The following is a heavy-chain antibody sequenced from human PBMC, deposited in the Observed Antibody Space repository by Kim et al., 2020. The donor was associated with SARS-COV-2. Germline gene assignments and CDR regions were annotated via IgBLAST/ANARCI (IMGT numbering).Heavy chain of an antibody. CDR1: GFTLITDH. V-gene: IGHV3-53*01. J-gene: IGHJ4*02. D-gene: IGHD1-26*01. CDR3: ARVWELAFDH. CDR2: IYNSGRT. Sequence: GGSLRLSCAASGFTLITDHVSWVRQAPGKGLEWVSIIYNSGRTYNADSVKGRFTMSRDISKNTLHLQMNSLRVEDTAVYYCARVWELAFDHWGQGILVTVSA.